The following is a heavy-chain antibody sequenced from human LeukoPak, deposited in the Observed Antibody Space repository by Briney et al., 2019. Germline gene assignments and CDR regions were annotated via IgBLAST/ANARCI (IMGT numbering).Heavy chain of an antibody. D-gene: IGHD6-13*01. CDR3: ASSKVGAAAGPQFDY. V-gene: IGHV3-13*01. J-gene: IGHJ4*02. CDR1: GFTFSSYD. Sequence: GGSLRLSCAASGFTFSSYDMHWVRQATGKGLEWVSAIGTAGDTYYPGSVKGRFTISRENAKSSLYLQMNSLRAGDTAVYYCASSKVGAAAGPQFDYWGQGTLVTVSS. CDR2: IGTAGDT.